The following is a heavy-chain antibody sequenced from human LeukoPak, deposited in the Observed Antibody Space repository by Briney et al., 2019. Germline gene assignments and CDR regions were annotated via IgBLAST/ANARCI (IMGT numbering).Heavy chain of an antibody. CDR1: GFTFRTYW. V-gene: IGHV3-7*03. J-gene: IGHJ4*02. CDR2: IKQDGSEK. CDR3: ARDQYDSWSRRGNFDS. Sequence: GGSLRLSCAASGFTFRTYWMSWVRQAPGKGLEWVANIKQDGSEKNYVDSVKGRFTISRDNTKNSLYLQMNSPRAEDTAVFYCARDQYDSWSRRGNFDSWGQGTLVIVSS. D-gene: IGHD3-3*01.